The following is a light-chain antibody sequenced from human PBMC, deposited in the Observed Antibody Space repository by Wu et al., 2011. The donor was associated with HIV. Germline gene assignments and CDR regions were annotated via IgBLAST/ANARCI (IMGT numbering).Light chain of an antibody. CDR2: GAS. CDR3: HQYDSWPPEVT. V-gene: IGKV3-15*01. J-gene: IGKJ3*01. CDR1: QSVNSN. Sequence: EIVMTQSPATLSVSPGERATLSCRASQSVNSNLAWYQLKPGQSPRLLVYGASTRATGIPARFSGRGSGTQFTLTISNMQSEDFWEFYYCHQYDSWPPEVTFGPGTKVDIK.